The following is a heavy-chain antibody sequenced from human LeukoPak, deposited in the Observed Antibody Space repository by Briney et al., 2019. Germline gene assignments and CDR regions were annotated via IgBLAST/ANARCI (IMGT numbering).Heavy chain of an antibody. J-gene: IGHJ4*02. V-gene: IGHV4-4*07. CDR1: GGSFSGYY. D-gene: IGHD2-2*01. Sequence: PSETLSLTRAVYGGSFSGYYWGWIRQPAGKGLKWIGRIYTSGSTDYNPSLKSRVTIAMDTSKNQYSLTLSSVTAADTAVYYCARDCTSTSCYGWGQGTLVTVSS. CDR3: ARDCTSTSCYG. CDR2: IYTSGST.